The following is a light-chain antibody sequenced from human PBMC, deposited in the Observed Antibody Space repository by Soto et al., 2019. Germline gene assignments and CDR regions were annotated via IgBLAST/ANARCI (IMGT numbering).Light chain of an antibody. Sequence: EIVLTQSPGTLSLSPGERATLSCRASQSVSSTFLAWYQHKVGQAPRLLIYGASTRATAIPDKFSGSGSGTDFTLTISSLEPEDFAMYYCQHYGSSTRTFGGGTKVEIK. J-gene: IGKJ4*01. CDR1: QSVSSTF. CDR3: QHYGSSTRT. CDR2: GAS. V-gene: IGKV3-20*01.